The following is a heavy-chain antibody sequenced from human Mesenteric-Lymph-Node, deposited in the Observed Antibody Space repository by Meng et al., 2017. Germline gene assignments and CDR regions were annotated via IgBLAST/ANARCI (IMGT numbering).Heavy chain of an antibody. CDR1: GFALTTYL. CDR2: INPTGGST. CDR3: VGDERVQGRSTGWD. V-gene: IGHV1-46*01. D-gene: IGHD2-2*01. Sequence: QAQLAEAGGTVEKPRAYVNVSCKASGFALTTYLIYLVRQAPGQGLGCMGRINPTGGSTIYAQKFQGRVTMTRDTSTSTVYMELSSLRSDDTAVYYCVGDERVQGRSTGWDWGQGTLVTVSS. J-gene: IGHJ4*02.